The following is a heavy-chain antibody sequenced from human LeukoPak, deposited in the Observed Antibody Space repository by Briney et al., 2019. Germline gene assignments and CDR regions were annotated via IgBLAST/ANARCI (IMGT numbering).Heavy chain of an antibody. J-gene: IGHJ4*02. CDR1: GGSISSGGYS. CDR2: IYHSGST. D-gene: IGHD3-10*01. V-gene: IGHV4-30-2*01. CDR3: ARVWFGEYYFDY. Sequence: SQTLSLTCAVSGGSISSGGYSLSWIRQPPGKGLEWIGYIYHSGSTYYNPSLKSRVTISVDRSKNQFSLKLSSVTAADTAVYYCARVWFGEYYFDYWGQGTLVTVSS.